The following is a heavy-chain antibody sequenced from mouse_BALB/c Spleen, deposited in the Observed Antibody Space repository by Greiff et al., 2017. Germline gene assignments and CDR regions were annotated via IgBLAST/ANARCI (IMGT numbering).Heavy chain of an antibody. CDR2: ISCYNGAT. CDR1: GYSFTGYY. V-gene: IGHV1S34*01. Sequence: LVKTGASVKISCKASGYSFTGYYMHWVKQSHGKSLEWIGYISCYNGATSYNQKFKGKATFTVDTSSSTAYMQFNSLTSEDSAVYYCARGAHYGSSPLYAMDYWGQGTSVTVSS. J-gene: IGHJ4*01. CDR3: ARGAHYGSSPLYAMDY. D-gene: IGHD1-1*01.